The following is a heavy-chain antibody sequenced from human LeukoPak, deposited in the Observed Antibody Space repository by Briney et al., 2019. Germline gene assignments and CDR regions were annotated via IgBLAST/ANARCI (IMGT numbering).Heavy chain of an antibody. CDR3: ARVGGH. D-gene: IGHD3-10*01. CDR1: GLTVSKNY. Sequence: TGGSLRLSCAASGLTVSKNYMSWVRQAPGKGLESVSVIYSGSSTYYADSVRGRFTISRDNSKNTLYLQMNSLRVEDTAVYYCARVGGHWGQGTLVTVSS. J-gene: IGHJ4*02. CDR2: IYSGSST. V-gene: IGHV3-53*01.